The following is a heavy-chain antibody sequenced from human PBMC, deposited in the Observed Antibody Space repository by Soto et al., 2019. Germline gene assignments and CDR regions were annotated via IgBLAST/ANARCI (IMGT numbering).Heavy chain of an antibody. Sequence: QVQLVESGGGVVQPGRSLRLSCVGSGFPFWHYGMHWVRQAPGKGLEWVAVIWSDGNNESYADSVKGRFAISRDNSKDTLYLEMDSLVVEDTAVYFCARDRNGGGFHVDVWGQGPTVSVSS. CDR1: GFPFWHYG. CDR2: IWSDGNNE. CDR3: ARDRNGGGFHVDV. V-gene: IGHV3-33*01. J-gene: IGHJ6*02. D-gene: IGHD6-19*01.